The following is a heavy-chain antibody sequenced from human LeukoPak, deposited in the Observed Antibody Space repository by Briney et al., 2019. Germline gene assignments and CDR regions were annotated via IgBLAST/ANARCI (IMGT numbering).Heavy chain of an antibody. CDR2: ISSSSSYI. D-gene: IGHD5-18*01. J-gene: IGHJ4*02. CDR1: GFTFSSYW. CDR3: ARSAPTAIRSFDY. Sequence: GGSLRLSCAASGFTFSSYWMHWVRQAPGKGLEWVSSISSSSSYIYYAASVKGRFTISRDNAKNSLYLQMNSLRAEDTAVYYCARSAPTAIRSFDYWGQGTLVTVSS. V-gene: IGHV3-21*01.